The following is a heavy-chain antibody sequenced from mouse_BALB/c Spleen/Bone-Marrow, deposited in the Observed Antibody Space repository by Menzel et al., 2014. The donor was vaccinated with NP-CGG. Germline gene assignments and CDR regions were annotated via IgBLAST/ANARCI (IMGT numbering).Heavy chain of an antibody. J-gene: IGHJ3*01. CDR1: GYTFTSYT. CDR2: INPSSGYS. D-gene: IGHD2-10*02. CDR3: AREYGNYRFAY. V-gene: IGHV1-4*02. Sequence: QVQLQQSAAELARPGASVKMSCKASGYTFTSYTMHWVKQRPGQGLVWIGYINPSSGYSEYNQKFKDKTTLTADKSSSTAYMQLSSLTSEDSAVYYCAREYGNYRFAYWGQGTLVTVSA.